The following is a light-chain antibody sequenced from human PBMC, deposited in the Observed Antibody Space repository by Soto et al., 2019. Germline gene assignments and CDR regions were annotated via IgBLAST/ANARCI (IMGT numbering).Light chain of an antibody. V-gene: IGLV2-14*01. J-gene: IGLJ3*02. CDR1: HSDIGGYDF. CDR3: CSHSTSTAWV. Sequence: QSALTQPASASGSPGQSITISCTGTHSDIGGYDFVSWYQQHPGRAPKLLILQITIRLSGISSRFSGSKSGNTASLTITGLQPEDEAMYFCCSHSTSTAWVFGGGTQLTVL. CDR2: QIT.